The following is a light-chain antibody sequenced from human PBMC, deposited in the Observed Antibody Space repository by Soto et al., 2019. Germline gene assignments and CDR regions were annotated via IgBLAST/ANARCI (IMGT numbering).Light chain of an antibody. Sequence: QSALTQPASVSGSPGQSITIPCSGRSSDLGGLNYVSWYQQHPGKVPKLLISEVTNRPSGVSNRFSGSKSGNTASLTISGLQAEDEADYYCSSYTTNMTPVVFGGGTKLTVL. CDR1: SSDLGGLNY. CDR2: EVT. J-gene: IGLJ2*01. CDR3: SSYTTNMTPVV. V-gene: IGLV2-14*01.